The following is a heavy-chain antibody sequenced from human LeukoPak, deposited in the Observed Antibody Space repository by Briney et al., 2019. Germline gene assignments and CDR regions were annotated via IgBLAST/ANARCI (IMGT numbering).Heavy chain of an antibody. CDR3: ARSSQEGQLIAEYDILTGYFLH. J-gene: IGHJ4*02. Sequence: PSETLSLTCTVSGGSISSYYWSWIRQPPGKGLEWIGYTYYSGSTNYNPSLKSRVTISVDTSKNQFSLKLSSVTAADTAVYYCARSSQEGQLIAEYDILTGYFLHWGQGTLITVPS. CDR2: TYYSGST. CDR1: GGSISSYY. V-gene: IGHV4-59*08. D-gene: IGHD3-9*01.